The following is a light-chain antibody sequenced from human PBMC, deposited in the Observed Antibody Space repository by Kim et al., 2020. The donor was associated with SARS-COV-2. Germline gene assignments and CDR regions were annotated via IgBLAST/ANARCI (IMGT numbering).Light chain of an antibody. CDR3: LQHDSYPLT. Sequence: ASGRDRVTIACRARQGISSYLAWFQQKAGKVAKRLMYAASSLQSGVPSRFRGGGSGTEFTLTISSLQPEDFATYDCLQHDSYPLTFGGGTKVDIK. J-gene: IGKJ4*01. V-gene: IGKV1-17*03. CDR2: AAS. CDR1: QGISSY.